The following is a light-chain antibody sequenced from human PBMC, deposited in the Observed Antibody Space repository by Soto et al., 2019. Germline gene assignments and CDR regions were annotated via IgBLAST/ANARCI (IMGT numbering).Light chain of an antibody. Sequence: IQMTQSPSTLSGSVGDRVTITCRASQTISSWLAWYQQKPGKAPKLLIYKASTLKSGVPSRFSGSRSGPDFTLTISSLQPEDFATYYCQQSYSSPPTFGQGTKVDIK. CDR1: QTISSW. V-gene: IGKV1-5*03. J-gene: IGKJ1*01. CDR3: QQSYSSPPT. CDR2: KAS.